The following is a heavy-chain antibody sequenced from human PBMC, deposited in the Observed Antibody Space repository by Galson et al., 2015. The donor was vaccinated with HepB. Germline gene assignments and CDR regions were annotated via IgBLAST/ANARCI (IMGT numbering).Heavy chain of an antibody. V-gene: IGHV1-69*02. Sequence: SVKVSCKASGGTFSSYTISWVRQAPGQGLVWMGRIVPILGIANYAQKFQGRVTITADKSTSTAYMELSSLRSEDTAVYYCARRASDYEASGDDYWGQGTLVTVSS. J-gene: IGHJ4*02. CDR2: IVPILGIA. CDR1: GGTFSSYT. CDR3: ARRASDYEASGDDY. D-gene: IGHD5-12*01.